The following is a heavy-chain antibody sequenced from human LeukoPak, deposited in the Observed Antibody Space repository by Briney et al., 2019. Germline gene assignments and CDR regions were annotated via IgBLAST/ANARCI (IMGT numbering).Heavy chain of an antibody. D-gene: IGHD4-23*01. J-gene: IGHJ6*03. CDR2: INHGGSN. CDR1: GVSFSDYD. Sequence: SETLSLTCAVYGVSFSDYDWSWIRQPPGKGLEWVGEINHGGSNNYNPSLKSRVTMLVDTTMSQFSLEVSSVTAADTAVYYCARGGGYNYMDVWGKGTTVTVSS. V-gene: IGHV4-34*01. CDR3: ARGGGYNYMDV.